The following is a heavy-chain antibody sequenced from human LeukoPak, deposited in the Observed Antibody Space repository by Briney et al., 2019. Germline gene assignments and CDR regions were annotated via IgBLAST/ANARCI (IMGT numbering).Heavy chain of an antibody. J-gene: IGHJ4*02. Sequence: SVKVSCKVSGYTLTELSMHWVRHAPGKGLEWMGGFHPEDGETVNAQNFEGRVTMTENTSQDTAYMELSSLRSEDTAVYYCATGKIYCSTTSCSDDSWGQGTLVTFSS. CDR2: FHPEDGET. CDR1: GYTLTELS. V-gene: IGHV1-24*01. D-gene: IGHD2-2*01. CDR3: ATGKIYCSTTSCSDDS.